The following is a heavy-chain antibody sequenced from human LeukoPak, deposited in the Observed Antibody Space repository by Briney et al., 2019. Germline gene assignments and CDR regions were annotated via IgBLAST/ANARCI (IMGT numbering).Heavy chain of an antibody. CDR2: IYYSGST. CDR3: RYSGYEYDLRISIDY. D-gene: IGHD5-12*01. Sequence: SETLSLTCTVSGGSISSGGYYWSWIRQHPGKGLEWIGYIYYSGSTYYNPSLKSRVTISVDTSKNQFSLKLSSVTAADTAVYYCRYSGYEYDLRISIDYWGQGTLVTVSS. J-gene: IGHJ4*02. V-gene: IGHV4-31*03. CDR1: GGSISSGGYY.